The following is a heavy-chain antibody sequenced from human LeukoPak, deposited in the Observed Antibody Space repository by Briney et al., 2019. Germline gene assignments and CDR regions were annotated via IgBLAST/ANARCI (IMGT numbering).Heavy chain of an antibody. CDR2: LYTTGST. CDR1: GASISSGSYY. D-gene: IGHD5-18*01. CDR3: ARTTEGGYTYDYFYYYYMDV. J-gene: IGHJ6*03. V-gene: IGHV4-61*02. Sequence: SETLSLTCTVSGASISSGSYYWSWIRQPAGKGLEWIGRLYTTGSTNYNPSLKSRVTISGDTSKNQFSLKLSSVTAADTAVYYCARTTEGGYTYDYFYYYYMDVWGKGTTVTISS.